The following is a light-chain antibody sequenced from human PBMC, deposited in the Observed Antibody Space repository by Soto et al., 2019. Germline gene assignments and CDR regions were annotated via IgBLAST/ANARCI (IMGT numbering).Light chain of an antibody. J-gene: IGKJ1*01. CDR1: HDIFTY. CDR2: SAS. CDR3: QHYTLASGP. Sequence: IQLTQSPSTVSASVGDSVTISCRASHDIFTYLAWYQHKPGKAPRLLIFSASRLQTGVPPRFRGSGSGTDFTLTISSLQPDDVGLYYCQHYTLASGPFGQGTRV. V-gene: IGKV1-5*01.